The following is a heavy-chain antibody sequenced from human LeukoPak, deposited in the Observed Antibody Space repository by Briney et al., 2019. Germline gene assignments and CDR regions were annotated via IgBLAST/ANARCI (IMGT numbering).Heavy chain of an antibody. CDR2: IYYSGST. Sequence: PSETLSLTCTVSGGSVSSGSYYWSWIRQPPGKGLEWIGYIYYSGSTNYNPSLKSRVTISVDTSKNQFSLKLSSVTAADTAVYYCARKGGGWSYYFDYWSQGTLVTVSS. V-gene: IGHV4-61*01. CDR3: ARKGGGWSYYFDY. CDR1: GGSVSSGSYY. D-gene: IGHD6-19*01. J-gene: IGHJ4*02.